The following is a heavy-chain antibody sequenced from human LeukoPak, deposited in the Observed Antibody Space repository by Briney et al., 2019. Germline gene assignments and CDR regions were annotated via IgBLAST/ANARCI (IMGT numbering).Heavy chain of an antibody. CDR2: IYSGGST. CDR3: ASWGGNSQPIDY. V-gene: IGHV3-66*02. Sequence: GGSLRLSCAASGFTVSSNYMSWVRQAPGKGLEWVSVIYSGGSTYYADSVKGRFTISRDNSKTTLYLQMNSLRAEDTAVYYCASWGGNSQPIDYWGQGTLVTVSS. CDR1: GFTVSSNY. D-gene: IGHD4-23*01. J-gene: IGHJ4*02.